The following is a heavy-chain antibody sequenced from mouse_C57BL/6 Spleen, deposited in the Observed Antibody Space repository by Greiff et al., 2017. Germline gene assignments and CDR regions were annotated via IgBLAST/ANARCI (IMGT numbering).Heavy chain of an antibody. D-gene: IGHD2-2*01. J-gene: IGHJ3*01. CDR2: IDPSDSYT. CDR3: AMSGYGAWFAY. V-gene: IGHV1-69*01. Sequence: VQLQQSGAELVMPGASVKLSCKASGYTFTSYWMHWVKQRPGQGLEWIGEIDPSDSYTNYNQKFKGKSTLTVDKSSSTAYMQLSSLTSEDSAVYYCAMSGYGAWFAYWGQGTLVTVSA. CDR1: GYTFTSYW.